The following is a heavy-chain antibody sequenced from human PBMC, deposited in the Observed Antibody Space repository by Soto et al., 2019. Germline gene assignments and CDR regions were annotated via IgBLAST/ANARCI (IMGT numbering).Heavy chain of an antibody. Sequence: QVQLVESGGGLVKPGGSLRLSCVASGFTLSDYYMSWIRQAPGKGLEWVSYISSSSTYTNYADSVKGRFTISRDNAKNSLYLQMNSLRAEDTAVYYCARQRVVRDDYYFDHWGQGTLVTVSS. D-gene: IGHD3-3*01. CDR3: ARQRVVRDDYYFDH. V-gene: IGHV3-11*05. CDR1: GFTLSDYY. J-gene: IGHJ4*02. CDR2: ISSSSTYT.